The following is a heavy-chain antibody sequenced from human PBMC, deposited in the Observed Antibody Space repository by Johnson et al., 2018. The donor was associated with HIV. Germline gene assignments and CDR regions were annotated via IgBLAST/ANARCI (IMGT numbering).Heavy chain of an antibody. J-gene: IGHJ3*02. CDR1: GFTFSSYA. Sequence: QVQLVESGGGVVQPGRSLRLSCAASGFTFSSYAMHWVRQAPGKGLERVAVISYDGSNKYYADSVKGRFTISRDNSKNTLYLQMNSLRAEDTAVYYCAREGSAAVPTDAFDIGGPGTMVTVSS. CDR3: AREGSAAVPTDAFDI. V-gene: IGHV3-30*04. D-gene: IGHD6-25*01. CDR2: ISYDGSNK.